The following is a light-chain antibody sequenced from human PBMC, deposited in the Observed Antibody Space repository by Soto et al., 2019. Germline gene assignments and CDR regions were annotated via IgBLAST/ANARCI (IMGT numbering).Light chain of an antibody. Sequence: DIQMTQSPSSLSASVGDRVTITCRASQSISSYLNWYQQKPGKAPKLLIYAASSLQSGVPSRFSGSGSGTDFTLTISSLQPEDFATYYCQRSYSTPWTLGQGTKVEIK. CDR3: QRSYSTPWT. CDR2: AAS. V-gene: IGKV1-39*01. CDR1: QSISSY. J-gene: IGKJ1*01.